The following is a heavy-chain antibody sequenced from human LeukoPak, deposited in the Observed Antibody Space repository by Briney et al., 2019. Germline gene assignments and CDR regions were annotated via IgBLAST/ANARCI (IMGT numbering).Heavy chain of an antibody. CDR2: IYYSGST. Sequence: SETLPLTCTVSGGSISSGDYYWSWIRQPPGKGLEWIGYIYYSGSTYYNPSLKSRVTISVDTSKNQFSLKLSSVTAADTAVYYCARETTNYYYGMDVWGQGTTVTVSS. D-gene: IGHD4-11*01. CDR3: ARETTNYYYGMDV. CDR1: GGSISSGDYY. J-gene: IGHJ6*02. V-gene: IGHV4-30-4*01.